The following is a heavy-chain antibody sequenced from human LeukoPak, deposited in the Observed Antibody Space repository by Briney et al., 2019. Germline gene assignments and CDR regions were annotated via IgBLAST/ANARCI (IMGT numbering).Heavy chain of an antibody. CDR1: GFTFSSYS. Sequence: PGGSLRLSCAASGFTFSSYSMTWVRQAPGKGLEWVSSISSSSSYIYYADSVKGRFTISRDNAKNSLYLQMNSLRAEDTAVYYCARDGGDSSGYYEDAFDIWGQGTMVTVSS. V-gene: IGHV3-21*01. CDR3: ARDGGDSSGYYEDAFDI. CDR2: ISSSSSYI. J-gene: IGHJ3*02. D-gene: IGHD3-22*01.